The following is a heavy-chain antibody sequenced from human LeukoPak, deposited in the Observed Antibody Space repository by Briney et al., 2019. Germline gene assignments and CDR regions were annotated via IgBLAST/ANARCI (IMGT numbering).Heavy chain of an antibody. D-gene: IGHD3-3*01. CDR1: GFTFSSYS. V-gene: IGHV3-21*01. Sequence: GGSLRLSCAASGFTFSSYSMNWVRQAPGKGLEWVSSISSSSSYIYYADSVKGRFTISRDNARNSLYLQMNSLRAKDTAVYYCAREGYYDFWSGYYPFDYWGQGTLVTVSS. CDR3: AREGYYDFWSGYYPFDY. CDR2: ISSSSSYI. J-gene: IGHJ4*02.